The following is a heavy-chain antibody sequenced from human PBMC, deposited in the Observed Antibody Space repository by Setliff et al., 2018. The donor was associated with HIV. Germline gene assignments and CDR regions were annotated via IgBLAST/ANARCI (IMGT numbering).Heavy chain of an antibody. CDR2: IKEDGSEI. CDR1: GFTFRSYW. Sequence: PGGSLRLSCAASGFTFRSYWMSWVRQAPGKGLEWVANIKEDGSEIYYVDSVKGRFTISRDNAKKSLYLQMDTSASTAHMELSSLRSEDMAVYYCARSQINLVRGVVHYFDYWGQGTLVTVSS. V-gene: IGHV3-7*01. J-gene: IGHJ4*02. D-gene: IGHD3-10*01. CDR3: LRSEDMAVYYCARSQINLVRGVVHYFDY.